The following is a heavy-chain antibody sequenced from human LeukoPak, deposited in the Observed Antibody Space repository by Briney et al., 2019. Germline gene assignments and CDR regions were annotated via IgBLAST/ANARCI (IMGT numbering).Heavy chain of an antibody. Sequence: SVKVSCKASGGTFTSYAISWVRQAPGQGLEWMGGIIPIFGTANYAQKFQGRVTITADESTSTAYMELSSLRSEDTAVYYCAGGITFGGVIATYTDYWGQGTLVTVSS. CDR3: AGGITFGGVIATYTDY. J-gene: IGHJ4*02. V-gene: IGHV1-69*13. D-gene: IGHD3-16*02. CDR1: GGTFTSYA. CDR2: IIPIFGTA.